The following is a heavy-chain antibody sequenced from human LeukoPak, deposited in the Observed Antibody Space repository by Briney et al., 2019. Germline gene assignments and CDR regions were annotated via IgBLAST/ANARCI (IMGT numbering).Heavy chain of an antibody. CDR1: GFTFSAYG. V-gene: IGHV3-13*01. CDR3: ARARRYGSGSYLFDY. CDR2: IGAAGDT. D-gene: IGHD3-10*01. Sequence: PGGSLRLSCAASGFTFSAYGMHWVRQATGKGLEWVSAIGAAGDTYYPGSVKGRFTISRENAKNSLYLQMNSLRAGDTAVYYCARARRYGSGSYLFDYWGQGTLVTVSS. J-gene: IGHJ4*02.